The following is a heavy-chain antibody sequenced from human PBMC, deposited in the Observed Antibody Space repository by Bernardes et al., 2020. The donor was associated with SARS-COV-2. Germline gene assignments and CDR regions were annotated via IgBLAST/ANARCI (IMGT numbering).Heavy chain of an antibody. Sequence: SLRLSCAVSGFTFGDYAMSWVRQAPGKGLEWVSAMSAGGTRIYYADSVKGRFTISNDPSKNTLYLEMNSLRAEDTALYYCARARVGANLHALDIWGQGTKVTVSS. CDR1: GFTFGDYA. CDR3: ARARVGANLHALDI. CDR2: MSAGGTRI. D-gene: IGHD1-26*01. V-gene: IGHV3-23*01. J-gene: IGHJ3*02.